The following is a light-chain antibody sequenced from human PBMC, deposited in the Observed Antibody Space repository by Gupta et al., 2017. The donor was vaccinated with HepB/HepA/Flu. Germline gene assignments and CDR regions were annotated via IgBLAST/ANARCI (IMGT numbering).Light chain of an antibody. V-gene: IGKV3-11*01. CDR1: QSVSSY. J-gene: IGKJ4*01. CDR2: DAS. Sequence: ELVLTQSPGTLSLSPGERATLSCRASQSVSSYLAWYQQKPGQAPRLLIYDASNRATGIPARFSGSGSGTDFTLTISSLEPEDFAVYYCQHRSNWPLTFGGGTKVEIK. CDR3: QHRSNWPLT.